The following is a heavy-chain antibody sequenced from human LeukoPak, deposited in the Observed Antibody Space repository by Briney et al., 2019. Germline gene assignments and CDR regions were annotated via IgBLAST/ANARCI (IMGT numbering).Heavy chain of an antibody. Sequence: GGSLRLSCAASGFTFSRYGMNWVRQAPGKGLEWVSSISSSSSYIYYADSVKGRFTISRDNAKNSLYLQMNSLRAEDTAVYYCAKSGYNRFDYWGQGTLVTVSS. CDR3: AKSGYNRFDY. CDR2: ISSSSSYI. D-gene: IGHD5-24*01. CDR1: GFTFSRYG. V-gene: IGHV3-21*04. J-gene: IGHJ4*02.